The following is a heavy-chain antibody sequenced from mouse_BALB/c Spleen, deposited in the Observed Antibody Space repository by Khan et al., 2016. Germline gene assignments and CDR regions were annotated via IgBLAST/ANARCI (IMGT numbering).Heavy chain of an antibody. CDR3: ARHGSFDY. D-gene: IGHD1-1*01. V-gene: IGHV3-2*02. J-gene: IGHJ2*01. CDR2: ISYSGST. CDR1: GYSITSDYA. Sequence: EVKLLESGPGLVKPSQSLSLTCTVTGYSITSDYAWNWIRQFPGNKLEWMGYISYSGSTSYNPSLKSRISITRDTSKNQFFLQLNSVTTEDTATYYCARHGSFDYWGQGTTLTVSS.